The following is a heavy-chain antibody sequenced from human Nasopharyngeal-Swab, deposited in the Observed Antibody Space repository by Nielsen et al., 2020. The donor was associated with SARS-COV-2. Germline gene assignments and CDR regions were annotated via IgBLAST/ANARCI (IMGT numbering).Heavy chain of an antibody. V-gene: IGHV4-31*03. CDR2: IYYSGST. CDR3: ARRDAHEYYYEGGFDY. J-gene: IGHJ4*02. D-gene: IGHD3-22*01. Sequence: SETLSLTCTVSGGSISRDIHYWSWIRQHPGKGLEWIGYIYYSGSTYYNPSLKSRVTMSVDTSKNQFSLKLSSVTAADTAVYYCARRDAHEYYYEGGFDYWGQGSLVTVSS. CDR1: GGSISRDIHY.